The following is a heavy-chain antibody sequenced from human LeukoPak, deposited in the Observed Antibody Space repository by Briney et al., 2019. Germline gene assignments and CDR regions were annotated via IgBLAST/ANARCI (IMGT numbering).Heavy chain of an antibody. V-gene: IGHV3-49*04. D-gene: IGHD6-13*01. Sequence: PGESLRLSCTASGFIFGDYAMSWVRQAPEKGLEWVAFIRSTAYGATTEYAASVKDRFTISRDDSKRIAYLQMNSLKTDDTAVYYCTRGVYQLLYFDYWGQGALVTVSS. J-gene: IGHJ4*02. CDR3: TRGVYQLLYFDY. CDR1: GFIFGDYA. CDR2: IRSTAYGATT.